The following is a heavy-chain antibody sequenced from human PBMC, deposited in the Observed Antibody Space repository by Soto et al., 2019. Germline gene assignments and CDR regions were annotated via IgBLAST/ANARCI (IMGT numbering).Heavy chain of an antibody. CDR3: ARGGGSTFNWFDP. Sequence: QLQLQESGPGLVKPSETLSLTCTVSGGSISSFNYFWGWIRQPPGKGLEWIGSLYYSGNTYYNPSLQSRVTISVDTSKKQDTLTLRSVTAADTAVYYCARGGGSTFNWFDPWGQGTLVTVSP. D-gene: IGHD2-15*01. J-gene: IGHJ5*02. CDR1: GGSISSFNYF. V-gene: IGHV4-39*01. CDR2: LYYSGNT.